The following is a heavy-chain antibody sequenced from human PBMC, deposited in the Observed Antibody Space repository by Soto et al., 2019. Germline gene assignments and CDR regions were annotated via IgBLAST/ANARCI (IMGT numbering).Heavy chain of an antibody. CDR3: ARDIQWGGFYYYYYGMDV. V-gene: IGHV6-1*01. CDR1: GDSVSSNSAA. CDR2: TYYRSKWYN. Sequence: PSPTLSLTCAISGDSVSSNSAAWNWIRQSPSRGLEWLGRTYYRSKWYNDYAVSVKSRITINPDTSKNQFSLQLNSVTPEDTAVYYCARDIQWGGFYYYYYGMDVWGQGTTVTVSS. J-gene: IGHJ6*02. D-gene: IGHD1-26*01.